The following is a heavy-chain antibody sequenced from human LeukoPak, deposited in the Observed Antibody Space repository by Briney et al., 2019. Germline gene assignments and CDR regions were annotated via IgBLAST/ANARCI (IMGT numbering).Heavy chain of an antibody. Sequence: ASVKVSCKASAYTFTGYYMHWVRQAPGQGLEWMGWINPNSGGTNYAQKFQGRVTMTRDTSITTAYMELSRLRSDDTAVYYCAAALVVAGQTNWGQGTLVTVSS. CDR3: AAALVVAGQTN. CDR2: INPNSGGT. D-gene: IGHD6-19*01. J-gene: IGHJ4*02. V-gene: IGHV1-2*02. CDR1: AYTFTGYY.